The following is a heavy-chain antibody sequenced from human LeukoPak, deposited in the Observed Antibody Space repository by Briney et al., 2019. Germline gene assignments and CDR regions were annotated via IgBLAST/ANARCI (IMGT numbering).Heavy chain of an antibody. CDR1: GYTFTSYY. Sequence: ASVKVSCKASGYTFTSYYMHWVRQAPGQGLEWMGIINPSGGSTSYAQKFQGRVTMTRDMSTSTVYMELSSLRSEDTAVYYCARVWSYQGRFLEWSLYYFDYWGQGTLVTVSS. J-gene: IGHJ4*02. D-gene: IGHD3-3*01. CDR3: ARVWSYQGRFLEWSLYYFDY. CDR2: INPSGGST. V-gene: IGHV1-46*01.